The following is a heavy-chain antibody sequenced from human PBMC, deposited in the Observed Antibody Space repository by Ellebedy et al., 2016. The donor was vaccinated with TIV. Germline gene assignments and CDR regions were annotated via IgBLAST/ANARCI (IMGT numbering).Heavy chain of an antibody. CDR2: ISGNGSII. V-gene: IGHV3-48*01. Sequence: GESLKISCEGSGFTSINYGMNWVRQAPGKGLEWISYISGNGSIIYYADSVKGRFTISRDHAKNSLSLQLNSLRTEDTAVYYCARIFGANHFDYWGQGTLVTVSS. CDR3: ARIFGANHFDY. CDR1: GFTSINYG. J-gene: IGHJ4*02. D-gene: IGHD3-10*01.